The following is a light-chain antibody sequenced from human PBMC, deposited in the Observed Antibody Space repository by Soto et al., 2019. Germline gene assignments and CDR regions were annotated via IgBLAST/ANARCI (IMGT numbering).Light chain of an antibody. V-gene: IGKV3-15*01. J-gene: IGKJ1*01. CDR3: QQYDKWPPT. CDR1: QSVSTT. Sequence: PATLSVSPGERTTLSCRASQSVSTTLAWYQQKPGQAPRLLIYGASTGATGIPVRFSGSGSGTEFTLTISSLQSEDFAVYYCQQYDKWPPTFGQGTKVDIK. CDR2: GAS.